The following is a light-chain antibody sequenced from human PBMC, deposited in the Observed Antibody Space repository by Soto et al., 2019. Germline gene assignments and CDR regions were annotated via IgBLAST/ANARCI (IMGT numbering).Light chain of an antibody. CDR3: QQYSNWPT. V-gene: IGKV3-15*01. CDR2: DTA. J-gene: IGKJ5*01. CDR1: QSVSGN. Sequence: EIVMTQSPATLFVSPGDRATLSCRASQSVSGNLAWYQQKPGQAPRLLIYDTASRATAIPARFSGSGSGTEFTLTISSLQSEDFAVYYCQQYSNWPTFGQGTRLEIK.